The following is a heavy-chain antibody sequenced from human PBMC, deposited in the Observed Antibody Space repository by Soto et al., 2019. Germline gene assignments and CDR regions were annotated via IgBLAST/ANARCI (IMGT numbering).Heavy chain of an antibody. J-gene: IGHJ6*02. Sequence: QVQLVESGGGLVKPGGSLRLSCAASGFTFSDYYMSWIRQAPGKGLEWVSYISSSSSYIYYADSVKGRFTISRDNAKNSLYLQMNSLRAEDTAVYYCARDSYSSGWTHYYGMDVWGQGTTVTVSS. CDR2: ISSSSSYI. D-gene: IGHD6-19*01. CDR3: ARDSYSSGWTHYYGMDV. V-gene: IGHV3-11*06. CDR1: GFTFSDYY.